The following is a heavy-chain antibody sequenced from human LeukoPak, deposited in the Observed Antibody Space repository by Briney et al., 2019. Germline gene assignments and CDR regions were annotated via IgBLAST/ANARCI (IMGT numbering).Heavy chain of an antibody. J-gene: IGHJ3*02. CDR3: ARDDALGDNALDI. D-gene: IGHD3-16*01. V-gene: IGHV3-33*01. Sequence: GRSLRLSCAASGFTFSSYGMHWVRQAPGKGLEWVAVILNDGSREKYADSVKGRFTLSRDNSKNTLFLQMNSLRAEDTAVYYCARDDALGDNALDIWGQGTMVTVSS. CDR1: GFTFSSYG. CDR2: ILNDGSRE.